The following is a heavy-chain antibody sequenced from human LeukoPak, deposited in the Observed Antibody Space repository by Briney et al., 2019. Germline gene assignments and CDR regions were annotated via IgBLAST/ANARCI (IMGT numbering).Heavy chain of an antibody. J-gene: IGHJ4*02. CDR2: IYSGGTT. Sequence: GGSLRLSCAASGFTVSSNYMSWVRQAPGKGLEWVSVIYSGGTTYYAASVKSRFTISRDNAKNTLYLQMNSLRAEDTAVYYCARGATYAYYQDYWGQGTLVTVSS. V-gene: IGHV3-53*01. CDR1: GFTVSSNY. D-gene: IGHD1-26*01. CDR3: ARGATYAYYQDY.